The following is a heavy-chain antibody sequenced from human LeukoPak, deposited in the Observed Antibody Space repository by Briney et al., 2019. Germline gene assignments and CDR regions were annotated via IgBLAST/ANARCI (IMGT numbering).Heavy chain of an antibody. CDR2: INHSGST. J-gene: IGHJ4*02. V-gene: IGHV4-38-2*02. Sequence: SETLSLTCTVSGYSLSSGYYWGWIRQPPGKGLEWIGEINHSGSTNYNPSLKSRVTISVDTSKNQFSLKLSSVTAADTAVYYCARGVPWLLLRRFDYWGQGTLVTVSS. CDR3: ARGVPWLLLRRFDY. D-gene: IGHD3-22*01. CDR1: GYSLSSGYY.